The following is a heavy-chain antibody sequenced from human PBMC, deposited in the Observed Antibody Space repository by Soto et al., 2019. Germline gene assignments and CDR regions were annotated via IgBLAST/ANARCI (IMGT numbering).Heavy chain of an antibody. Sequence: GGSLRLSCAASGFTFSSYGMHWVRQAPGKGLEWVAVIWYDGSNKYYADSVKGRFTISRDNSKNTLYLQMNSLRAEDTAVYYSARARDKLDGTLDYWGQGTLVTVCS. CDR1: GFTFSSYG. CDR3: ARARDKLDGTLDY. J-gene: IGHJ4*02. D-gene: IGHD6-19*01. CDR2: IWYDGSNK. V-gene: IGHV3-33*01.